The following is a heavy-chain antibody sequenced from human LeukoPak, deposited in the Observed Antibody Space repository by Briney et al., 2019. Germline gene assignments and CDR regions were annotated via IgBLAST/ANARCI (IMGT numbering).Heavy chain of an antibody. D-gene: IGHD2-2*01. CDR3: ARAGYCSSTSCYPLDYYYYGMDV. Sequence: SETLSLTCTVSGDSISSYSWSWIRQPPGKGLEWIGYISYSGSTDYNPSLKSRVTISVDTSKNQFSLNLSSVTAANTAVYYCARAGYCSSTSCYPLDYYYYGMDVWGQGTTVTVSS. J-gene: IGHJ6*02. CDR1: GDSISSYS. CDR2: ISYSGST. V-gene: IGHV4-59*01.